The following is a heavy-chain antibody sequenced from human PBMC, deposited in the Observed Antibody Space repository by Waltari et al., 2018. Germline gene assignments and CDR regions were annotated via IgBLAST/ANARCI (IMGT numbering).Heavy chain of an antibody. CDR2: INPHTGRT. CDR3: SRENYYESGASDAFDV. D-gene: IGHD3-22*01. J-gene: IGHJ3*01. V-gene: IGHV1-2*02. CDR1: GYTFTDYF. Sequence: QVQLVQSGAEVEKPGASVKVCCKASGYTFTDYFIHWVRQAPGQGLEWMGWINPHTGRTNYAQSFQGRVTMTRDTSTDTAYMELSWLKSDDTAMYYCSRENYYESGASDAFDVWGHGTMVTVSS.